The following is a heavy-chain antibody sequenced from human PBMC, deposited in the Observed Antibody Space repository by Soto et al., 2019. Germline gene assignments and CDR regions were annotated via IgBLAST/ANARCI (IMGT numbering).Heavy chain of an antibody. D-gene: IGHD4-17*01. V-gene: IGHV3-23*01. CDR1: GFTFSNHG. CDR3: AKFRNNYGSDL. Sequence: EVQLLESGGGLVQPGGSLRLSCAASGFTFSNHGMSWVRQAPGKGLEWVSSIGTSGATTYYADSVKGRFPISRDNSKDTLSLQMISLRAEDTAVYYCAKFRNNYGSDLWGQGTLVAVAS. CDR2: IGTSGATT. J-gene: IGHJ4*02.